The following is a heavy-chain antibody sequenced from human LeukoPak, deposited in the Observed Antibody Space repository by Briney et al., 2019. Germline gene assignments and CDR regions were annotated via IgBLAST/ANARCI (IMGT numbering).Heavy chain of an antibody. V-gene: IGHV3-23*01. CDR3: AKGNGYSYGRYYFDY. CDR1: GFTFSSYA. J-gene: IGHJ4*02. Sequence: GGSLRLSCAASGFTFSSYAMGWVRQAPGKGLEWVSATTASGGNTYYADSVKGRFTISRDNSKNTLYLQVNSLRAEDTAVYYCAKGNGYSYGRYYFDYWGQGTLVTVSS. CDR2: TTASGGNT. D-gene: IGHD5-18*01.